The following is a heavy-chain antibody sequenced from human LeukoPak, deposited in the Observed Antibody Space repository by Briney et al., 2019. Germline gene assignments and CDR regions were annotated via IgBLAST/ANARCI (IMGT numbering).Heavy chain of an antibody. CDR3: ASEVFDILTGYYMDV. D-gene: IGHD3-9*01. V-gene: IGHV3-21*01. Sequence: PGGSLRLSCAASGFTFSSYSMNWVRQAPGKGLEWVSSISSSSSSYIYYADSVKGRFTISRDNAKNSLYLQMNSLRAEDTAVYYCASEVFDILTGYYMDVWGKGTTVTVSS. CDR2: ISSSSSSYI. CDR1: GFTFSSYS. J-gene: IGHJ6*03.